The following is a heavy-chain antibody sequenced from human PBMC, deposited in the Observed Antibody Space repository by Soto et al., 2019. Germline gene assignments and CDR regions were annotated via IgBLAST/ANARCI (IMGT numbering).Heavy chain of an antibody. CDR3: ARGNNDWDFDY. CDR2: IYHSGST. CDR1: GYSISSGYY. J-gene: IGHJ4*02. D-gene: IGHD1-1*01. V-gene: IGHV4-38-2*01. Sequence: SATLSLTCAVSGYSISSGYYWGWIRQPPGKGLEWIGIIYHSGSTYYNPSLKSRVTISVDTSKNQFSLKLSSVTAADTAVYYCARGNNDWDFDYWGQGTLVTVSS.